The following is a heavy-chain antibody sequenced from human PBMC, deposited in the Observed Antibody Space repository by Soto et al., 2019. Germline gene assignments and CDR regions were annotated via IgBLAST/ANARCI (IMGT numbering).Heavy chain of an antibody. J-gene: IGHJ6*02. D-gene: IGHD1-1*01. V-gene: IGHV3-23*01. CDR2: ISGSGGST. CDR3: AKVWTRHDYYYYGMDV. Sequence: EVQLLESGGGLVQPGGSLRLSCAASGFTFSSYAMSWVRQAPGKGLEWVSAISGSGGSTYYADSVKGRFTISRDNSKNTLYLQMNSLRAEDTAVYSCAKVWTRHDYYYYGMDVWGQGTTVTVSS. CDR1: GFTFSSYA.